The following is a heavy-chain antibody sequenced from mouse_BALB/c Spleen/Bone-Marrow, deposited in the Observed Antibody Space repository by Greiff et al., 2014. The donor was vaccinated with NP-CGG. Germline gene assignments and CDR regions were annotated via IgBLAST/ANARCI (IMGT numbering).Heavy chain of an antibody. Sequence: HVHLVDSGPGLVAPSQSLSITCPVSGFSLSGYAVNWVRQPPGKGLEWLGMLWGDGSTDYNSDLKSRLNISKNSSKNQVYIKMSLLKTNGTANYYCAYDQEYRNFYYTMDYWGQGIPVTVSS. J-gene: IGHJ4*01. D-gene: IGHD2-3*01. CDR2: LWGDGST. CDR3: AYDQEYRNFYYTMDY. V-gene: IGHV2-6-7*01. CDR1: GFSLSGYA.